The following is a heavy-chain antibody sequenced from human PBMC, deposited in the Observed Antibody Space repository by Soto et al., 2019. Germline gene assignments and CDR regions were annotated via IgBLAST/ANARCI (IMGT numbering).Heavy chain of an antibody. CDR2: INPSGGST. D-gene: IGHD2-8*01. J-gene: IGHJ4*02. CDR3: ARPPFPGCINGVCYPCDH. V-gene: IGHV1-46*01. CDR1: GYTFTHYY. Sequence: QVQLVQSGAEVKKPGASVKVSCKASGYTFTHYYIHWVRQAPGQGLEWMGMINPSGGSTDYAQKFQGRVTMTTATSTTTVYMELSSLRSDDTAVYYCARPPFPGCINGVCYPCDHWGQGTLVTVSS.